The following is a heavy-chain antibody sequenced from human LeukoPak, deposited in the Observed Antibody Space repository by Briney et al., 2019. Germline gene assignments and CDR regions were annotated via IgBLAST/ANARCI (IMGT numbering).Heavy chain of an antibody. D-gene: IGHD6-19*01. CDR1: GFTFSSYS. J-gene: IGHJ5*02. CDR2: ISSSSSYI. V-gene: IGHV3-21*01. CDR3: ARDIEAVAGIVWWFDP. Sequence: PGGSLRLSWAASGFTFSSYSMNWVRQAPGKGLEWVSSISSSSSYIYYADSVKGRFTISRDNAKNSLYLQMNSLRAEDTAVYYCARDIEAVAGIVWWFDPWGQGTLVTVSS.